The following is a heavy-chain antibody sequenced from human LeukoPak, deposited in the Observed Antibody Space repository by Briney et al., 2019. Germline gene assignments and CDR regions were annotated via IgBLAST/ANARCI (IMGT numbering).Heavy chain of an antibody. CDR1: GYTFTGYY. V-gene: IGHV1-2*02. Sequence: GESLKISCKASGYTFTGYYMHWVRQAPGQGLEWMGWINPNSGGTNYAQKFQGRVTMTRDTSISTAYMELSRLRSDDTAVYYCARDYRRVPAAKQPVDYWGQGTLVTVSS. D-gene: IGHD2-2*01. J-gene: IGHJ4*02. CDR3: ARDYRRVPAAKQPVDY. CDR2: INPNSGGT.